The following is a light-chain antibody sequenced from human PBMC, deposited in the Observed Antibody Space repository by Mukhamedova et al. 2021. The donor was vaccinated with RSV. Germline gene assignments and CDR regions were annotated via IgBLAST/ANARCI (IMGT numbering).Light chain of an antibody. Sequence: RPSGVSSRFSGSKSGNTASLTISGLQAEDEADYYCTSYRSSSVLIGGGTKVTVL. CDR3: TSYRSSSVL. J-gene: IGLJ2*01. V-gene: IGLV2-14*02.